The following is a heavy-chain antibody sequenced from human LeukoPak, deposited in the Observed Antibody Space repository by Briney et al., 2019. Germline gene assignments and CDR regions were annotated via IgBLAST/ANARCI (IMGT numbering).Heavy chain of an antibody. J-gene: IGHJ4*02. CDR1: GGSISSSY. CDR2: IYYSGST. CDR3: ARSDGGYYFDY. Sequence: SETLSLTCTVSGGSISSSYWNRIRQPPGKGLEWIGYIYYSGSTNYNPSLKSQVTISVDTSKNQFSLNLSSVTAADTAMYYCARSDGGYYFDYWGQGSLVTVSS. V-gene: IGHV4-59*12. D-gene: IGHD5-24*01.